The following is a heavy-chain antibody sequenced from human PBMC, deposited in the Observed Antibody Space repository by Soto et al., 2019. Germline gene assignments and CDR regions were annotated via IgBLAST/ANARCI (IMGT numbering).Heavy chain of an antibody. J-gene: IGHJ4*02. CDR2: ISGSGGST. CDR1: GFTFSSYA. V-gene: IGHV3-23*01. Sequence: VQLLESGGGLVQPGGSLRLSCAASGFTFSSYAMSWVRQAPGKGLEWVSAISGSGGSTYYADSVKGRFTISRDNSKNTLYLQMNSLRAEDTAVYYCAKDPPDFWSGPHGYYFDYWGQGTLVTVSS. CDR3: AKDPPDFWSGPHGYYFDY. D-gene: IGHD3-3*01.